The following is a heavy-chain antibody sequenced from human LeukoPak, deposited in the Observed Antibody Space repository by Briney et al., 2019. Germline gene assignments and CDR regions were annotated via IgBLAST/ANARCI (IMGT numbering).Heavy chain of an antibody. J-gene: IGHJ2*01. D-gene: IGHD6-13*01. CDR1: GDSISSTYYY. V-gene: IGHV4-39*07. Sequence: PSETLSLTCTVSGDSISSTYYYWGWIRQPPGKGLEWIGSIYYSGGTHSNPSLKSRVTISVDTSKNQFSLKLSSVTAADTAVYYCARDPNSSWDWYFDLWGRGTLVTVSS. CDR3: ARDPNSSWDWYFDL. CDR2: IYYSGGT.